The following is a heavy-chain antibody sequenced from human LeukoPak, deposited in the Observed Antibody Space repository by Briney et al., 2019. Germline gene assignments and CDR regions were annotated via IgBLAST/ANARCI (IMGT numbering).Heavy chain of an antibody. CDR2: ISGSGGST. V-gene: IGHV3-23*01. CDR3: AKSSGFPGGWFDP. CDR1: GFTFSSYA. Sequence: GGSLRLSCAASGFTFSSYAMNWVRQAPGKGLEWASAISGSGGSTYYADSVKGRFTISRDNSKNTLYLQMNSLRAEDTAVYYCAKSSGFPGGWFDPWGQGTLVTVSS. D-gene: IGHD3-16*01. J-gene: IGHJ5*02.